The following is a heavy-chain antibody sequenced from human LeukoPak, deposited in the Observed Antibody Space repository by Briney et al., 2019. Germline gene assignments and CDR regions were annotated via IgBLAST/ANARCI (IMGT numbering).Heavy chain of an antibody. D-gene: IGHD3-22*01. J-gene: IGHJ2*01. CDR1: GGSISSSSYY. CDR3: ARDTLDSSGYYPRYFDL. Sequence: SETLSLTCTVSGGSISSSSYYWGWIRQPPGKGLEWIGSIYYSGSTYYNPSLKSRVTISVDTSKNQFSLKLSSVTAADTAVYYCARDTLDSSGYYPRYFDLWGRGTLVTVSS. V-gene: IGHV4-39*07. CDR2: IYYSGST.